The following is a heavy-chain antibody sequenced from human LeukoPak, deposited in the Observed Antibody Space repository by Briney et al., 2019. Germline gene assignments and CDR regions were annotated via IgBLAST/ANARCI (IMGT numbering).Heavy chain of an antibody. CDR3: ARIRATVTTRKTNAFDI. CDR1: GGSFSGYY. Sequence: PSETLSLTCAVYGGSFSGYYWSWIRQPPGKGLEWIGEINHSGSTNYNPSLKSRVTISVDTSKNQFSLKLSSVTAADTAVYYCARIRATVTTRKTNAFDIWGQGTMVTVSS. D-gene: IGHD4-17*01. J-gene: IGHJ3*02. CDR2: INHSGST. V-gene: IGHV4-34*01.